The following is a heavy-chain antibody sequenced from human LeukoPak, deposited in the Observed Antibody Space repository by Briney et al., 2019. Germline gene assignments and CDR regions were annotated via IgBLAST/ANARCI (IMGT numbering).Heavy chain of an antibody. V-gene: IGHV3-30*03. D-gene: IGHD2-8*01. CDR2: ISYDGSNK. J-gene: IGHJ6*03. Sequence: GGSLRLSCAASGFTFSSYGMHWVRQAPGKGLEWVAVISYDGSNKYYADSVKGRFTIFRDNSKYTLYLQMNSLRPDDTAVYYCARDTAWYTTHYYIDVWGKGTTVTVSS. CDR1: GFTFSSYG. CDR3: ARDTAWYTTHYYIDV.